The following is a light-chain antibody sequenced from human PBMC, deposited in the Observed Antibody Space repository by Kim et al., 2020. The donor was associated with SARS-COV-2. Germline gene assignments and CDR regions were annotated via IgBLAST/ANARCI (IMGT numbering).Light chain of an antibody. CDR1: QSVSSSY. CDR3: QQYGSSPGT. Sequence: SPGESASLSCRAIQSVSSSYLAWYQQKPGQAPRLLIYGASSRATGIPDRFSGSGSGTDFTLTISRLEPEDFAVYYCQQYGSSPGTFGGGTKVDIK. J-gene: IGKJ4*01. V-gene: IGKV3-20*01. CDR2: GAS.